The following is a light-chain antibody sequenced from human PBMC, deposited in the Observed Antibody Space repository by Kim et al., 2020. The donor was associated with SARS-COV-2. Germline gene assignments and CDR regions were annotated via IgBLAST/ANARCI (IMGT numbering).Light chain of an antibody. CDR1: SNSIGFYKF. CDR3: CSYACDYVI. V-gene: IGLV2-11*01. CDR2: DGA. J-gene: IGLJ2*01. Sequence: PEQSETISCSGSSNSIGFYKFGSWYQHHRGRAPDFRIYDGAKRPSGVPDRFSGSKSCNAACLTVSELQSEDEGDYYGCSYACDYVIFCGGTQLTVL.